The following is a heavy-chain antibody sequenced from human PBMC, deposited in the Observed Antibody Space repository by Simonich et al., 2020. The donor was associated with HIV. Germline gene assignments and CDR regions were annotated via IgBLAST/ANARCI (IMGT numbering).Heavy chain of an antibody. J-gene: IGHJ2*01. CDR2: INHRGNT. Sequence: QVQLQQWGAGLLKPSETLSLTCAVYGGSFSGYYWSWIRQPPGKGLEWIGEINHRGNTNYNPSLKSRVTISEDSSKNQFSLNLSSVTAADTAVYYCARYTPAYSRGHWYFDLWGRGTLVTVSS. V-gene: IGHV4-34*01. CDR3: ARYTPAYSRGHWYFDL. CDR1: GGSFSGYY. D-gene: IGHD6-19*01.